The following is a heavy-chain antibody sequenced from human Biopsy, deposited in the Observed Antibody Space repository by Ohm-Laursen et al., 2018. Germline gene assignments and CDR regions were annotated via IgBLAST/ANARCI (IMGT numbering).Heavy chain of an antibody. CDR3: ARNTGWYGDLYYFDY. V-gene: IGHV1-46*01. J-gene: IGHJ4*02. D-gene: IGHD6-19*01. Sequence: ASVKVSCTASGYSFTSYYMHWVRQAPGQGLEWLGMINPSGSTTSYPQIFQGRVTMTRDTSKSTVYMELSSLRAADTAVYFCARNTGWYGDLYYFDYWGQGTLVTVSS. CDR1: GYSFTSYY. CDR2: INPSGSTT.